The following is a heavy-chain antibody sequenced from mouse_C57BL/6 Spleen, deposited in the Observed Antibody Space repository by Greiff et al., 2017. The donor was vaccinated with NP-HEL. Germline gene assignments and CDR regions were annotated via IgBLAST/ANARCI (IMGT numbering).Heavy chain of an antibody. CDR1: GFTFSDYY. D-gene: IGHD1-1*01. Sequence: EVQRVESEGGLVQPGSSMKLSCTASGFTFSDYYMAWVRQVPEKGLEWVANINYDGSSTYYLDSLKSRFIISRDNAKNIIYLQMSSLKSEYTATYYCARERIYYYGSSYVWYFDYWGQGTTLTVSS. V-gene: IGHV5-16*01. CDR3: ARERIYYYGSSYVWYFDY. J-gene: IGHJ2*01. CDR2: INYDGSST.